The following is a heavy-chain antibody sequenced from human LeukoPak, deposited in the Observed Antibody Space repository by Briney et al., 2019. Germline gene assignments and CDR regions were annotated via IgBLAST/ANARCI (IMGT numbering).Heavy chain of an antibody. CDR1: GGSFSGYY. J-gene: IGHJ6*02. CDR2: INHSGST. V-gene: IGHV4-34*01. Sequence: SGTLSLTCAVYGGSFSGYYWSWIRQPPGKGLEWIGEINHSGSTNYNPSLKSRVTISVDTSKNQFSLKLSSVTAADTAVYYCARNKGYYYYYGMDVWGQGTTVTVSS. CDR3: ARNKGYYYYYGMDV.